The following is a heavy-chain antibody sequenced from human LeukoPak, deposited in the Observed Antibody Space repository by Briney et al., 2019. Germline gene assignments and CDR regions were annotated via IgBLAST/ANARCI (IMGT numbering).Heavy chain of an antibody. V-gene: IGHV4-39*07. CDR3: ASVSGSYPFAFDY. J-gene: IGHJ4*02. CDR1: GGSISSSSYY. Sequence: SETLSLTCTVSGGSISSSSYYWGWIRQPPGKGLEWIGSIYYSGSTYYNPSLKSRVTISVDTSKNQFSLKLSSVTAADTAVYYCASVSGSYPFAFDYWGQGTLVTVSS. D-gene: IGHD1-26*01. CDR2: IYYSGST.